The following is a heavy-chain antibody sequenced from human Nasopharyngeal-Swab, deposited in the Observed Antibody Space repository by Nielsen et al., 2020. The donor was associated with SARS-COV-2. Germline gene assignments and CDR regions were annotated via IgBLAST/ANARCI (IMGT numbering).Heavy chain of an antibody. CDR2: ISWTSGSI. CDR1: GFIFDDYA. J-gene: IGHJ6*02. V-gene: IGHV3-9*01. CDR3: AKTYDDFWSGQPYFYGMDV. D-gene: IGHD3-3*01. Sequence: SLKISCAASGFIFDDYAMHWVRQVPGKGLEWVASISWTSGSIGYSDSVKDRFSISRDNAKNSLYLQMNNLRPDDTALYYCAKTYDDFWSGQPYFYGMDVWGQGTTVTVSS.